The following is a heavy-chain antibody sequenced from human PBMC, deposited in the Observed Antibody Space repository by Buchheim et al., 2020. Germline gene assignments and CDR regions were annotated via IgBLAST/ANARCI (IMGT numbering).Heavy chain of an antibody. CDR3: ARGIDYDFWSSFSRVVREYYFDY. CDR2: IYSSGST. J-gene: IGHJ4*02. V-gene: IGHV4-61*02. Sequence: QVQLQESGPGLVKPSQTLSLTCTVSGGSISSGSYYWSWIRQPAGKGLEWIGRIYSSGSTNYNPSLQSRVTITVDTSKNQFSLKLSSVTAADTAVYYCARGIDYDFWSSFSRVVREYYFDYWGQGTL. CDR1: GGSISSGSYY. D-gene: IGHD3-3*01.